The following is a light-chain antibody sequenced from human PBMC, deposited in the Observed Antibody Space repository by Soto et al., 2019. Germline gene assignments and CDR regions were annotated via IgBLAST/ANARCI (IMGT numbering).Light chain of an antibody. V-gene: IGKV3-15*01. CDR1: QSVSNN. Sequence: EIMMTQSPVTLSVSPGERATLSCRASQSVSNNFAWYQQKPGQAPSLLIYYASTRATGIPARFSGSGSGTEFTLTISSLQSEDFALYYCQQYNDWPPITFGQGTRLEIK. CDR2: YAS. J-gene: IGKJ5*01. CDR3: QQYNDWPPIT.